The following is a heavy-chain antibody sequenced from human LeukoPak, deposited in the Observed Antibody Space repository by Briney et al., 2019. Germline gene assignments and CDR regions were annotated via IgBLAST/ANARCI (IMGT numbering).Heavy chain of an antibody. D-gene: IGHD4-23*01. CDR1: GFTVSGNY. CDR3: ARRAGGYSHPYDY. Sequence: GGSLRLSCAVSGFTVSGNYTSWIRQAPGKGLEWVSLIYSDDTTLYADSVKGRFTISRDISKNTFLQMSSLRAEDTAVYYCARRAGGYSHPYDYWGQGVLVTVSS. J-gene: IGHJ4*02. V-gene: IGHV3-53*01. CDR2: IYSDDTT.